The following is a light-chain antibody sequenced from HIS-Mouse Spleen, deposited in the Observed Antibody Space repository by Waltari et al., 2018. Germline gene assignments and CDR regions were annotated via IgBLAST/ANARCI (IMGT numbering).Light chain of an antibody. J-gene: IGLJ2*01. Sequence: SYELTQPPSVSVSPGQTARITCSGDALPKKYAYWYQQKSGQAPVLGIYEDSKRPSGGPGGFFGSKLRTMDNLPIHGAQVEDEADYYCYSTDSSGNHRVFGGGTKLTVL. V-gene: IGLV3-10*01. CDR1: ALPKKY. CDR3: YSTDSSGNHRV. CDR2: EDS.